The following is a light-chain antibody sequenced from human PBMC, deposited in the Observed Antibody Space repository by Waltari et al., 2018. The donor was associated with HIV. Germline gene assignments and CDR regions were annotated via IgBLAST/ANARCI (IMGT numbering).Light chain of an antibody. CDR1: RLSTQY. J-gene: IGLJ2*01. Sequence: SSELTQPPSVSVSPGPTARITCSGDRLSTQYTHWYQQRPGQSPLMVMYKDTERPSGIPERFSGSSSGTTVTLTISGVRAEDEADYFCQSADIGVLFGGGTKLTVL. CDR3: QSADIGVL. CDR2: KDT. V-gene: IGLV3-25*03.